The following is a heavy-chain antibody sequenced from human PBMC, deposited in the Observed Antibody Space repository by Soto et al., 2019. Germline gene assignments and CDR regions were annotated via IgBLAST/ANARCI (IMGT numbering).Heavy chain of an antibody. CDR1: GFTFSSYA. D-gene: IGHD1-26*01. J-gene: IGHJ4*02. CDR2: ISGSGGST. V-gene: IGHV3-23*01. CDR3: AKDASEKGNYYEGYYFDY. Sequence: GGSLRLSCAASGFTFSSYAMSWVRQAPGKGLEWVSAISGSGGSTYYADSVKGRFTISRDNSKNTLYLQMNSLRAEDTAVYYCAKDASEKGNYYEGYYFDYWGQGTLVTVSS.